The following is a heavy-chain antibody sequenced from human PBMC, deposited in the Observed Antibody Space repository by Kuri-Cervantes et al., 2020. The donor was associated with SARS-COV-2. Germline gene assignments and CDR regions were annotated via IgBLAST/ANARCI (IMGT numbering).Heavy chain of an antibody. D-gene: IGHD2-15*01. Sequence: GESLKISCAASGFTFSSYSMNWVRQAPGKGLEWVSLISGDGGSTYYADSVKGRFTISRDSSKNSLYLQMNSLRTEDTALYYCAKATRIYCSGGSCYYYYYGMDVWGQGTTVTVSS. CDR2: ISGDGGST. J-gene: IGHJ6*02. CDR1: GFTFSSYS. V-gene: IGHV3-43*02. CDR3: AKATRIYCSGGSCYYYYYGMDV.